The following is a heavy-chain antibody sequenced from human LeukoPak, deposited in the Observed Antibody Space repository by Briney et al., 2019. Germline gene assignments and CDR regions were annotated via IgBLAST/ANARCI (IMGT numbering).Heavy chain of an antibody. D-gene: IGHD3-22*01. J-gene: IGHJ3*02. CDR3: ARDSDSSGYSDYDAFDI. Sequence: GASVKVSCKASGYTFTSYYMHWVRQAPGQGLEWMGIINPSGGSTSYAQKFQGRVTMTRDTSTSTVYMELSSLRSEDTAVYYCARDSDSSGYSDYDAFDIWGQGTMVTVSS. CDR2: INPSGGST. CDR1: GYTFTSYY. V-gene: IGHV1-46*01.